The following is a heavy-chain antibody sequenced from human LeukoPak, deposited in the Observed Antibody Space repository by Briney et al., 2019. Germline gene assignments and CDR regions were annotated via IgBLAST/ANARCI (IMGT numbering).Heavy chain of an antibody. V-gene: IGHV4-34*01. D-gene: IGHD6-13*01. CDR3: ARAGGSW. CDR1: SGSFSGSY. CDR2: ISHSGSA. J-gene: IGHJ4*02. Sequence: SETLSLTCAVYSGSFSGSYWSWIRQPPGKGLEWIGEISHSGSANHNPSLKSRVTISVDTSKNQFSLKLSSVTAADTAVYYCARAGGSWWGQGTLVTVSS.